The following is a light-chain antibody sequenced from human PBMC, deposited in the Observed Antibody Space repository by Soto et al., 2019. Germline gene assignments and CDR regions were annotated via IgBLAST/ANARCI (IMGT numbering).Light chain of an antibody. Sequence: EIVLTQSPATLSLSPGERATLSCRASQSVSSYLAWYQQKPGQAPRLLIYDASNRATGIPARFSASGSKTDFTLTISRLEPEDFAVYYCQQYGSSPPYTFGQGTKLEIK. CDR3: QQYGSSPPYT. V-gene: IGKV3-11*01. J-gene: IGKJ2*01. CDR2: DAS. CDR1: QSVSSY.